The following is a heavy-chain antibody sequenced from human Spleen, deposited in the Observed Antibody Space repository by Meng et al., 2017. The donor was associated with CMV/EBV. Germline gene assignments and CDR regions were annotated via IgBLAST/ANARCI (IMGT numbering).Heavy chain of an antibody. CDR3: ARDWGYYDFWSAYHYGMDV. J-gene: IGHJ6*02. CDR2: IYNGGSS. V-gene: IGHV3-53*01. CDR1: GFIVSSND. Sequence: GESLKISCAASGFIVSSNDMIWVRQAPGKGLEWVSIIYNGGSSYYADSVKGRFTISRDNSKNTLYLQMNSLRAEDTAVYFCARDWGYYDFWSAYHYGMDVWGQGTTVTVSS. D-gene: IGHD3-3*01.